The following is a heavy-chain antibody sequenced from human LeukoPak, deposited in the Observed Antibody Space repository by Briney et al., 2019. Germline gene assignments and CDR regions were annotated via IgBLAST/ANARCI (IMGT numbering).Heavy chain of an antibody. CDR2: IWYDGSNK. Sequence: GRSLRLSCAASGFTFSSYGMHWVRQAPGKGLEWVAVIWYDGSNKYYADSVKGRFTISRDNSKNTLYLQMNSLRAEDTAVYYCARRAPPSYYYDSSGYLGGPFDYWGQGTLVTVSS. V-gene: IGHV3-33*01. CDR1: GFTFSSYG. CDR3: ARRAPPSYYYDSSGYLGGPFDY. D-gene: IGHD3-22*01. J-gene: IGHJ4*02.